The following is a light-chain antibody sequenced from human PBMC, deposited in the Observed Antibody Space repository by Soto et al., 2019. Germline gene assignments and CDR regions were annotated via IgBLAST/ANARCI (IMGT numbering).Light chain of an antibody. CDR3: MQARQTPNT. CDR2: LGS. J-gene: IGKJ5*01. CDR1: EILLQSNGNIY. V-gene: IGKV2-28*01. Sequence: DILVAQSALSLRVTRVEPSCISCMSSEILLQSNGNIYLGWYLQKPGQSPQILIHLGSNRASGVPDRFSGSGSGTDFTLNISRVEAEDVGVYFCMQARQTPNTFGQGTRLEIK.